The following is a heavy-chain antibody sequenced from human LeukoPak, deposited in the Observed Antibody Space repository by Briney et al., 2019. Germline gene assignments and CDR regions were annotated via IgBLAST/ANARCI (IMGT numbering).Heavy chain of an antibody. CDR3: ARNSSSSSPPERYNWFDP. CDR1: GYSIGTDYY. Sequence: SETLSLTCTVSGYSIGTDYYWGWIRQPPGKGLEWIGSIYNSGSTYYNPSLKRRINISVDTSKNQFSLKLSSVTAADTAVYYCARNSSSSSPPERYNWFDPWGQGTLVTVSS. J-gene: IGHJ5*02. CDR2: IYNSGST. D-gene: IGHD6-6*01. V-gene: IGHV4-38-2*02.